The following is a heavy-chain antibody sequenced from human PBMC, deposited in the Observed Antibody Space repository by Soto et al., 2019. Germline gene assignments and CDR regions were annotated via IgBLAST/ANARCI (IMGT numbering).Heavy chain of an antibody. Sequence: PSETLSLTCTVSGGSISSSSYYWGWIRQPPGKGLEWIGSIYYSGSTYYNPSLKSRVTISVDTSKNQFSLKLSSVTAADTAVYYCARHRNGSSIVVVVAATAWFDPWGQGTLVTVSS. J-gene: IGHJ5*02. CDR3: ARHRNGSSIVVVVAATAWFDP. CDR1: GGSISSSSYY. D-gene: IGHD2-15*01. CDR2: IYYSGST. V-gene: IGHV4-39*01.